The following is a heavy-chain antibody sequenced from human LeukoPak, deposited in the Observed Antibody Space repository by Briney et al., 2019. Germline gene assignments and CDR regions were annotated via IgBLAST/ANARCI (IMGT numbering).Heavy chain of an antibody. V-gene: IGHV4-59*01. D-gene: IGHD2-2*01. CDR3: ARDTPGYCSSTSCKCWYFDL. Sequence: SETLSLTCTVSGGSISSYYWSWIRQPPGKGLEWIGYIYYSGSTNYNPSLKSRVTISVDTSKNQFSLKLSSVTAADTAVYYCARDTPGYCSSTSCKCWYFDLWGRGTLVTVSS. CDR2: IYYSGST. J-gene: IGHJ2*01. CDR1: GGSISSYY.